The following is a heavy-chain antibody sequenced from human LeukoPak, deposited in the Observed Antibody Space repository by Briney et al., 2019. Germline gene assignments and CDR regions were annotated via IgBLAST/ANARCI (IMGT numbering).Heavy chain of an antibody. CDR1: GGSISSYY. D-gene: IGHD3-10*01. Sequence: PSETLSLTCTVSGGSISSYYWSWIRQPPGKGLEWIGYIYYSGSTNYNPSLKNRVTISVDTSKNQFSLKLSSVTAADTAVYYCARGDYYGSGSLYYYYYYMDVWGKGTTVTISS. V-gene: IGHV4-59*01. CDR2: IYYSGST. J-gene: IGHJ6*03. CDR3: ARGDYYGSGSLYYYYYYMDV.